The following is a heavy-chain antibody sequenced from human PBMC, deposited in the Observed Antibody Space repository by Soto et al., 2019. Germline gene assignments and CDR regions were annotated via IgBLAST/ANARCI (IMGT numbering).Heavy chain of an antibody. D-gene: IGHD1-26*01. CDR3: ARDPVGATDGYYYGMDV. CDR1: GGSISSGDYY. V-gene: IGHV4-30-4*01. J-gene: IGHJ6*02. CDR2: IYYSGST. Sequence: TLSLTCTVSGGSISSGDYYWSWIREPPGKGLEWIGYIYYSGSTYYNPSLKSRVTISVDTSKNQFSLKLSSVTAADTAVYYCARDPVGATDGYYYGMDVWGQGTTVTVSS.